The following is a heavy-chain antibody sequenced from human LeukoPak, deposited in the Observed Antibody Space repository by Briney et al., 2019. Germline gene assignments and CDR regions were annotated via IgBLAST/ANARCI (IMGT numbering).Heavy chain of an antibody. J-gene: IGHJ4*02. CDR3: ARGSINYYDSSGIDY. V-gene: IGHV1-8*03. Sequence: ASVKVSXKASGYTFTSYDINWVRQATGQGLEWMGWMNPNSGNTGYAQKFQGRVTITRNTSISTAYMELSSLRSEDTAVYYCARGSINYYDSSGIDYWGQGTLVTVSS. CDR2: MNPNSGNT. CDR1: GYTFTSYD. D-gene: IGHD3-22*01.